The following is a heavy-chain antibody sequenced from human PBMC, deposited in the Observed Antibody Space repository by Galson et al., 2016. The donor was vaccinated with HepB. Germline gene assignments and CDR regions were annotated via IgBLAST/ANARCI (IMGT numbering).Heavy chain of an antibody. V-gene: IGHV3-23*01. CDR2: ISALHNQI. D-gene: IGHD3-10*01. J-gene: IGHJ5*02. CDR3: VISVREISTGPFDH. CDR1: GFTFSSYG. Sequence: SLRLSCAGTGFTFSSYGMSWVRQAPGKGLEWVSVISALHNQIYYADSVRGRFTISRDTSKSRLFLQMSSLRAEDTAMYYCVISVREISTGPFDHWGQGTLVVVSS.